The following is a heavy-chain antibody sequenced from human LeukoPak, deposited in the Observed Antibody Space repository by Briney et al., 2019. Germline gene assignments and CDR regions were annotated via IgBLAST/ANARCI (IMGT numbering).Heavy chain of an antibody. Sequence: GGSLRLSCAASGFTFSSYSMNWVRQAPGKGLEWVSYISSYSSTIYYADSVKGRFTISRDNAKNSLYLQMNSLRAEDTALYYCAKGQQQRVYGMDVWGQGTTVTVSS. CDR3: AKGQQQRVYGMDV. CDR1: GFTFSSYS. J-gene: IGHJ6*02. CDR2: ISSYSSTI. V-gene: IGHV3-48*04. D-gene: IGHD6-13*01.